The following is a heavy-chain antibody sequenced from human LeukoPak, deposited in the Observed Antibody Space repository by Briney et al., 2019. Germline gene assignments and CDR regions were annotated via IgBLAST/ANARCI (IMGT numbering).Heavy chain of an antibody. V-gene: IGHV4-61*02. Sequence: PSETLSLTCTVSGGSISSGSYYWSWIRQPAGKGLEWIGRIYTSGSTNYNPSLKSRVTISVDTSKNQFSLKLSSVTAADTAAYYCAREGIAVAGPTTQESGPPKYNWFDPWGQGTLVTVSS. D-gene: IGHD6-19*01. J-gene: IGHJ5*02. CDR1: GGSISSGSYY. CDR3: AREGIAVAGPTTQESGPPKYNWFDP. CDR2: IYTSGST.